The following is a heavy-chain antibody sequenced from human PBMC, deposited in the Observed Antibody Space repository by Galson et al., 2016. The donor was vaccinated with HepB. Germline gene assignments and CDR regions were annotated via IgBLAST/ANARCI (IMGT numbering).Heavy chain of an antibody. CDR2: ISGNNGDA. D-gene: IGHD6-19*01. Sequence: SVKVSCKASGYSFINYGISWVRQAPGQGLEWMGWISGNNGDANYAQKLQGRVTMTTDTSTSTAYLELRRLRSDDTAVYYCARAASSGWYQVFDYWGQGTLVTVTS. V-gene: IGHV1-18*01. CDR1: GYSFINYG. J-gene: IGHJ4*02. CDR3: ARAASSGWYQVFDY.